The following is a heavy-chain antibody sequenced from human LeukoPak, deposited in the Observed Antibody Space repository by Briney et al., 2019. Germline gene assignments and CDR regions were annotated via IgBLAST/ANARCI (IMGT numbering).Heavy chain of an antibody. CDR1: GGSISSSSYY. CDR3: ARVLRLGPNWFDP. Sequence: SETLSLTCTVSGGSISSSSYYWGWIRQPPGKGLEWIGSIYYSGSTYYNPSLKSRVTISVDTSKNQFSLKLSSVTAADTAVYYCARVLRLGPNWFDPWGQGTLVTVSS. V-gene: IGHV4-39*01. D-gene: IGHD4/OR15-4a*01. CDR2: IYYSGST. J-gene: IGHJ5*02.